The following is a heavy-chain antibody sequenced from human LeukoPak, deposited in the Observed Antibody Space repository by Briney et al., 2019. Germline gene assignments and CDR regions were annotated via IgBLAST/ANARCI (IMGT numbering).Heavy chain of an antibody. CDR3: ASSYDSSGYTYFDY. Sequence: GALVKVSCKASGGTFSSYAISWVRQAPGQGLKWMGRIIPIFGTANYAQKFQGRVTITTGESTSTAYMELSSLRSEDTAVYYCASSYDSSGYTYFDYWGQGTLVTVSS. D-gene: IGHD3-22*01. CDR1: GGTFSSYA. J-gene: IGHJ4*02. V-gene: IGHV1-69*05. CDR2: IIPIFGTA.